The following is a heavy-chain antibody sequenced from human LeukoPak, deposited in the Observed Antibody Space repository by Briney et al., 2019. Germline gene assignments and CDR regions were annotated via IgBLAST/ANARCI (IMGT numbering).Heavy chain of an antibody. Sequence: ASVTVSCKASGYTFTSYGISWVRQAPGQGLEWMGWISAYNGNTNYAQKLQGRVTMTTDASTSTAYMELRSLRSDDTAVYYCARGHPQLSLPDYWGQGTLVTVSS. CDR2: ISAYNGNT. CDR3: ARGHPQLSLPDY. CDR1: GYTFTSYG. D-gene: IGHD2-2*01. V-gene: IGHV1-18*01. J-gene: IGHJ4*02.